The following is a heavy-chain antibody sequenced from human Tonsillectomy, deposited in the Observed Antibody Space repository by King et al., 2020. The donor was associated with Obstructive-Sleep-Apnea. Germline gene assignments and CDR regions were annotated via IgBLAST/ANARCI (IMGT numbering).Heavy chain of an antibody. CDR2: IFYNGVT. V-gene: IGHV4-59*08. CDR3: ARHSCRDDI. J-gene: IGHJ3*02. CDR1: GGSISPYV. Sequence: VQLQESGPGLVKPSETLSLTCTVSGGSISPYVWSWIRQPPGKGLEWVAYIFYNGVTKYNPSLESRVTISVDTSKNQFSLKLSSVTATDTAMYYCARHSCRDDIWGQGIMVSVSS. D-gene: IGHD5/OR15-5a*01.